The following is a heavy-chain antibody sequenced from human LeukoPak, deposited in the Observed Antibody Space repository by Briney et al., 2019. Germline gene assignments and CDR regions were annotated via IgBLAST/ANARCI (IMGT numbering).Heavy chain of an antibody. Sequence: PGGCPRLSRAASGFTSCHHRMSWVRQAPGKGRERGANINEGGSAKYSADSVTGRFTISRDNAKSSLYLQMNSLRADDTAVYYGAKDFWAFGYYWGQGILVTVSS. CDR2: INEGGSAK. J-gene: IGHJ4*02. D-gene: IGHD3-10*01. CDR1: GFTSCHHR. V-gene: IGHV3-7*01. CDR3: AKDFWAFGYY.